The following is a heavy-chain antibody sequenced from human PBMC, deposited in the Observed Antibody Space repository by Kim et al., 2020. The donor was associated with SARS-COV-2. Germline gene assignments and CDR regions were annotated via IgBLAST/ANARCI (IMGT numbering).Heavy chain of an antibody. Sequence: GGSLRLSCAASGFTFSSYAMSWVRQAPGKGLEWVSAISGSGGSTYYADSVKGRFTISRDNSKNTLYLQMNSLRAEDTAVYYCAKFADCSSTSCLFYFDYWGQGTLVTVSS. CDR2: ISGSGGST. V-gene: IGHV3-23*01. J-gene: IGHJ4*02. CDR1: GFTFSSYA. D-gene: IGHD2-2*01. CDR3: AKFADCSSTSCLFYFDY.